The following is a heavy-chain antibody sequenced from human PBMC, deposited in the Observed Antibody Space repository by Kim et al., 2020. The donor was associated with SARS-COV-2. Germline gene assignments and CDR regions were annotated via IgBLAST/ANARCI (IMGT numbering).Heavy chain of an antibody. CDR2: ITGNGGRN. Sequence: GGSLRLSCAASGFTFSSYDMPWVRQAPGKGLEWVSLITGNGGRNYYGDSMEGLFTVSSDNRKNPLYLLKNRLSEDDTAIYYCAIGETVRRRGCYHRGHGT. J-gene: IGHJ3*01. D-gene: IGHD3-10*01. V-gene: IGHV3-43*02. CDR3: AIGETVRRRGCYH. CDR1: GFTFSSYD.